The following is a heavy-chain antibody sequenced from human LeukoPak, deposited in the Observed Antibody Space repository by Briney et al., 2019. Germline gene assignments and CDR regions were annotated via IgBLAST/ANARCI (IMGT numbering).Heavy chain of an antibody. D-gene: IGHD1-26*01. V-gene: IGHV4-39*07. CDR2: IYYSGST. J-gene: IGHJ4*02. CDR1: GGSISTRGYY. Sequence: SETLSLTCTVSGGSISTRGYYWGWIRQPPGKGLEWIGSIYYSGSTNYNPSLESRVTISVDTSKNQFSLKLDSVTAADTAVYYCARGRSGSYHSPFDYWGQGTLVTVSS. CDR3: ARGRSGSYHSPFDY.